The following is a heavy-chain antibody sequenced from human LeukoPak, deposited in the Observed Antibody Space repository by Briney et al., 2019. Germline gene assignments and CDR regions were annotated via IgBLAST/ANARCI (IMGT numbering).Heavy chain of an antibody. V-gene: IGHV1-69*13. J-gene: IGHJ3*01. CDR1: GGSFSDYP. CDR2: IIPKYSAS. D-gene: IGHD3-3*02. CDR3: VRPDRIFGVPAAFDA. Sequence: SVKVSCKASGGSFSDYPINWVRQAPGQGLEWLGGIIPKYSASNYAKAFKGRVTITADESTNTVYMEMSGLRPDDTAVYYCVRPDRIFGVPAAFDAWGQGTLVAVSS.